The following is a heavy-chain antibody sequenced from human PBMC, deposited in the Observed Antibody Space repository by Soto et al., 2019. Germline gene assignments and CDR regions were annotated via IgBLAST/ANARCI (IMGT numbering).Heavy chain of an antibody. CDR1: GYTFTSYD. V-gene: IGHV1-8*01. CDR3: ARGLKDIVVVPPIMPVYSWFDP. Sequence: GASVKVSCKASGYTFTSYDINWVRQATGQGMEGMGWMNPNSGNTGYAQKFQGRVTMTRNTSISTAYMELSSLRSEDTAVYYCARGLKDIVVVPPIMPVYSWFDPWGQGTLDTVSS. CDR2: MNPNSGNT. D-gene: IGHD2-2*01. J-gene: IGHJ5*02.